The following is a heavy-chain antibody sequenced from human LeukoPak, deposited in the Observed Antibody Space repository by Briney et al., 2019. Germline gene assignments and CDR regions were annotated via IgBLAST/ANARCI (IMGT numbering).Heavy chain of an antibody. D-gene: IGHD2-2*01. V-gene: IGHV1-18*01. CDR2: ISAYNGNT. J-gene: IGHJ4*02. CDR3: ARGIWGIVVVPAATTFDY. CDR1: GYTFTSYG. Sequence: ASVKVSCKASGYTFTSYGISWVRQAPGQGLEWMGWISAYNGNTNYAQKLQGRVTMTTDTSTSTAYMELRSLRSDDTAVYYCARGIWGIVVVPAATTFDYWGQGTLVTVSS.